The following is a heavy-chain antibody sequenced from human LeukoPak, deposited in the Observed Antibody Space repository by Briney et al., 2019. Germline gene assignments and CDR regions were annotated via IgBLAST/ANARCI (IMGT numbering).Heavy chain of an antibody. D-gene: IGHD3-10*01. V-gene: IGHV4-34*01. CDR3: ARDRWFGELSNGMDV. Sequence: PSETLSLTCDVYDGSFSGYYWSWIRQPPGKGLEWIGEINHSGSTNYNPSLKSRVTISIDTSKNHFSLKLSSVTAADTAVYYCARDRWFGELSNGMDVWGQGTTVTVSS. CDR1: DGSFSGYY. J-gene: IGHJ6*02. CDR2: INHSGST.